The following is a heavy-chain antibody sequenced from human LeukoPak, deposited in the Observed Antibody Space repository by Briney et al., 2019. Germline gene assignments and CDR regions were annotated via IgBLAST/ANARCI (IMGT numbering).Heavy chain of an antibody. CDR2: IWYDGSNK. Sequence: GGSLRLSCAASGFTFSSYGMHWVRQAPGKGLEWVAVIWYDGSNKYYADSVKGRFTISRDNSKNTLYLQMNSLRAEDTAVYYCARASVTMRYFDYWGQGTLVTVSS. J-gene: IGHJ4*02. V-gene: IGHV3-33*01. CDR1: GFTFSSYG. CDR3: ARASVTMRYFDY. D-gene: IGHD4-17*01.